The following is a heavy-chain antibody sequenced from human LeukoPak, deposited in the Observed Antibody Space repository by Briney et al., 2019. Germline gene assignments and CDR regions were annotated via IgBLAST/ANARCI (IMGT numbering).Heavy chain of an antibody. V-gene: IGHV1-2*02. CDR3: ARGHRFSTYWFDP. Sequence: ASVKVSCKASGYTFTSYYMHWVRHTPGQGLGWMGWINLNSGGTNYAQKYQGTVTMTTDTSISTAYMELSRLRSDDTAVYYCARGHRFSTYWFDPWGQGTLVTVSS. CDR2: INLNSGGT. CDR1: GYTFTSYY. J-gene: IGHJ5*02. D-gene: IGHD3-3*01.